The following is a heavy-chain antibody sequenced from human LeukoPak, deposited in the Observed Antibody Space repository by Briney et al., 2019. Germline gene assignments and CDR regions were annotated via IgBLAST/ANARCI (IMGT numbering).Heavy chain of an antibody. J-gene: IGHJ2*01. D-gene: IGHD3-10*01. CDR2: IFHSGST. CDR3: AKHPWFGEFWYFDL. CDR1: GGSIGASINSPNW. Sequence: SGTLSLTCAVSGGSIGASINSPNWWSWVRQPPGKGLEWIGEIFHSGSTNYNPSLKSRVTMSVDTSKNQFSLNLSSVTAADTAVYYCAKHPWFGEFWYFDLWGRGTLVTVSS. V-gene: IGHV4-4*02.